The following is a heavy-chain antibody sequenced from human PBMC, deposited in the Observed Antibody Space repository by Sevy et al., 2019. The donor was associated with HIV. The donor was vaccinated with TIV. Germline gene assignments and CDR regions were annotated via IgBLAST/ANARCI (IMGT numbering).Heavy chain of an antibody. Sequence: GESLKISCAASGFTFSANWMNWVRQAPGKGLEWVANIKGDGSDKHYVDSVEGRFTISRDNAKNLLYLQMNGLRVEDTAVYYCAHETFGRFESWGQGTLVTVSS. V-gene: IGHV3-7*01. D-gene: IGHD3-16*01. J-gene: IGHJ4*02. CDR2: IKGDGSDK. CDR1: GFTFSANW. CDR3: AHETFGRFES.